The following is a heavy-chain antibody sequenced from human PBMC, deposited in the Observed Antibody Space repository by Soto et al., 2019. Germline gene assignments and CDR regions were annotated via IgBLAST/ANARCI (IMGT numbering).Heavy chain of an antibody. J-gene: IGHJ5*02. D-gene: IGHD1-26*01. V-gene: IGHV4-59*12. Sequence: SETLSLTCTVSGVSISSYYWSWIRQPPGKGLEWIGYIYYSGSTKYNPSLKSRVTISVDTSKNQFSLKLTSVTAADTAVYYCARAGWEFDPWGRGTLVTVSS. CDR3: ARAGWEFDP. CDR2: IYYSGST. CDR1: GVSISSYY.